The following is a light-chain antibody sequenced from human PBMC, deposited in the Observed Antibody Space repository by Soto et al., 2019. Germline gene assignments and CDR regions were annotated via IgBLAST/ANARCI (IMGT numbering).Light chain of an antibody. V-gene: IGKV1-12*01. Sequence: DIQMTQSPSSVSASVGDRVTITCRASQGISSWLAWYQQKPGKAPKLLIYAASNRATGIPDRFSGSGSGTDFTLTISRLEPEDFAVYYCQQYGSSRTFGQGTKVDIK. CDR1: QGISSW. CDR2: AAS. CDR3: QQYGSSRT. J-gene: IGKJ1*01.